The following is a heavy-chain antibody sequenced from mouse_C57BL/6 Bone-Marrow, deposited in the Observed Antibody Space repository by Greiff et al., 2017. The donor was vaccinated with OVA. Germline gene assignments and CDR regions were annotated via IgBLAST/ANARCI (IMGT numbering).Heavy chain of an antibody. V-gene: IGHV1-50*01. Sequence: QVQLQQPGAELVKPGASVKLSCKASGYTFTSYWMQWVKQRPGQGLEWIGESDPSDSYTNYNQQFKGKATLTVDTSSSTAYMQLSSLTSEDSAVYYCARGAYGNYFYWGQGTLVTVSA. CDR1: GYTFTSYW. D-gene: IGHD2-1*01. CDR2: SDPSDSYT. CDR3: ARGAYGNYFY. J-gene: IGHJ3*01.